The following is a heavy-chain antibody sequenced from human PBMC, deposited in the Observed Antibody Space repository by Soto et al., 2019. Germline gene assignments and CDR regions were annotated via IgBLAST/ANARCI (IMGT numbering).Heavy chain of an antibody. CDR2: IYSGGST. V-gene: IGHV3-66*01. CDR1: GFTVSSNY. D-gene: IGHD2-15*01. Sequence: PGGSLRLSCAASGFTVSSNYMTWVRQAPGKGLEWVSFIYSGGSTNYADSVKGRFTISRDDSKNTLLLQMNSLRAEDTAVYYCANAKLILPLLFDYWGQGTLVIVSS. J-gene: IGHJ4*02. CDR3: ANAKLILPLLFDY.